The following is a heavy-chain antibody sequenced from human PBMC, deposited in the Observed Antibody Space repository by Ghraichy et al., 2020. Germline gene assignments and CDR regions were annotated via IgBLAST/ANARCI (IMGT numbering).Heavy chain of an antibody. D-gene: IGHD3-16*01. CDR2: INSDGSST. V-gene: IGHV3-74*01. J-gene: IGHJ6*02. CDR1: GFTFRSYW. CDR3: ARDNYETYGMDV. Sequence: GGSLRLSCAASGFTFRSYWMHWVRQAPGKGLVWVSRINSDGSSTSYADSVKGRFTISRDNAKNTLYLQMNSLRAEDTAVYYCARDNYETYGMDVWGQGTTVTVSS.